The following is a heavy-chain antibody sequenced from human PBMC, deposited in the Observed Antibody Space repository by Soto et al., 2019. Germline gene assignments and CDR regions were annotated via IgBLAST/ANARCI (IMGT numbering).Heavy chain of an antibody. J-gene: IGHJ1*01. CDR2: VNPSGGST. CDR3: AREENCSDGICYSEYFQR. CDR1: GYIFTAYS. D-gene: IGHD2-15*01. V-gene: IGHV1-46*01. Sequence: ASVKVSCKASGYIFTAYSMHWVRQAPGQGLEWMGVVNPSGGSTNYAQKFQGRISMTRDTSTSTVYMDLSSLTSEDTAVYYCAREENCSDGICYSEYFQRWGQGTLVTVSS.